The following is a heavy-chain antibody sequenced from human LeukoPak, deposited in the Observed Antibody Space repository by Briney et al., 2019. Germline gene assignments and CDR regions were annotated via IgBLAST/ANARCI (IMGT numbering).Heavy chain of an antibody. CDR1: GFTFSSYG. Sequence: PGGSLRLSCAASGFTFSSYGMHWVRQAPGKGLEWVAFIRYDGSNKYYADSVKGRFTISRDNSKNTLYLQMNSLRAEDTAVYYCARPGITGTTGGNYYYYMDVWGKGTTVTVSS. J-gene: IGHJ6*03. CDR2: IRYDGSNK. CDR3: ARPGITGTTGGNYYYYMDV. D-gene: IGHD1-14*01. V-gene: IGHV3-30*02.